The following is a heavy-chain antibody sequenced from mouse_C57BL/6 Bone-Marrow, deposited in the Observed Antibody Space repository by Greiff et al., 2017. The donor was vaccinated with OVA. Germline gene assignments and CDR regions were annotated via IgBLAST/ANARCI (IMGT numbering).Heavy chain of an antibody. CDR2: IHPNSGST. CDR3: ARYRDGYYAMDY. CDR1: GYTFTSYW. J-gene: IGHJ4*01. V-gene: IGHV1-64*01. Sequence: QVQLQQPGAELVKPGASVKLSCKASGYTFTSYWMHWVKRRPGQGLEWIGMIHPNSGSTNYNEKFKSKATLTVDKSSSTAYMQLSSLTSEDSAVYYCARYRDGYYAMDYWGQGTSVTVSS. D-gene: IGHD2-12*01.